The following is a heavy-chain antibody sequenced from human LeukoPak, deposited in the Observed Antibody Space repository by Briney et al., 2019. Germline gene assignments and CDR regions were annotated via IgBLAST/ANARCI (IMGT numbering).Heavy chain of an antibody. CDR1: GFTFSSYW. CDR2: IKQDGSEK. J-gene: IGHJ6*02. CDR3: ARGFGELSEGYGMDV. V-gene: IGHV3-7*02. D-gene: IGHD3-10*01. Sequence: GGSLRLSCAASGFTFSSYWMSWVRQAPGKGLEWVANIKQDGSEKYYVDSVKGRFTISRDNAKNSLYLQMNSLRAEDTAVYYCARGFGELSEGYGMDVWGQGTTVTVSS.